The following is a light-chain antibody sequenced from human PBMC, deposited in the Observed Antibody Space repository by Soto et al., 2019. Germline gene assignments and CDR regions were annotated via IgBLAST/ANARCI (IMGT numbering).Light chain of an antibody. J-gene: IGKJ5*01. CDR1: HSVSSSY. CDR3: QQYGSSPPIT. V-gene: IGKV3-20*01. CDR2: GAS. Sequence: IVSTQSPGTLSLSPGERATLSCRASHSVSSSYLAWYQQKPGQAPRLLIYGASSRATGIPDRFSGSGSGTDFTLTICRLEPEDFAVYYCQQYGSSPPITFGQGTRLEIK.